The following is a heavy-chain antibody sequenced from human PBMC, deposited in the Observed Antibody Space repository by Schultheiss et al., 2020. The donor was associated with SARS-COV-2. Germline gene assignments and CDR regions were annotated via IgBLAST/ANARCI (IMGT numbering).Heavy chain of an antibody. J-gene: IGHJ4*02. CDR3: ARGWELLG. CDR2: IYYSGST. V-gene: IGHV4-59*08. D-gene: IGHD1-26*01. CDR1: GGSFSGYY. Sequence: SETLSLTCAVYGGSFSGYYWSWIRQPPGKGLEWIGYIYYSGSTYYNPSLKSRVTISVDTSKNQFSLKLSSVTAADTAVYYCARGWELLGWGQGTLVTVSS.